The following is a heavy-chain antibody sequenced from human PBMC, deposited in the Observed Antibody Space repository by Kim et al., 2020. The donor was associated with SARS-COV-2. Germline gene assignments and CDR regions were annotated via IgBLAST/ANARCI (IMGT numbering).Heavy chain of an antibody. D-gene: IGHD3-10*01. CDR1: GFTFSNAW. J-gene: IGHJ4*02. CDR3: TTVLGYYGSGRQDYYFDY. V-gene: IGHV3-15*01. CDR2: IKSKTDGGTT. Sequence: GGSLRLSCAASGFTFSNAWMSWVRQAPGKGLEWVGRIKSKTDGGTTDYAAPVKGRFTISRDDSKNTLYLQMNSLKTEDTAVYYCTTVLGYYGSGRQDYYFDYWGQGTLVTVSS.